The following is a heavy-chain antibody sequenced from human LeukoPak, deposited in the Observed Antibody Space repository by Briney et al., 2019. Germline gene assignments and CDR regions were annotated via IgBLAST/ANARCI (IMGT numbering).Heavy chain of an antibody. Sequence: GGSLRLPCAASGFTFSSYAMHWVRQAPGKGLEWVAVISYDGSNKYYGDSVKGRFTISRDNSKNTLYLQMNSLRAEDTAVYYCARDGQDYGDYFWYFDYWGQGTLVTVSS. CDR2: ISYDGSNK. J-gene: IGHJ4*02. CDR3: ARDGQDYGDYFWYFDY. CDR1: GFTFSSYA. V-gene: IGHV3-30*04. D-gene: IGHD4-17*01.